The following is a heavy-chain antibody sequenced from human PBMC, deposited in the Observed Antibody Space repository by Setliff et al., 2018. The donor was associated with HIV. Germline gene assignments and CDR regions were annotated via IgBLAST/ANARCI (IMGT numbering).Heavy chain of an antibody. V-gene: IGHV4-34*01. CDR2: INHSGST. D-gene: IGHD3-22*01. J-gene: IGHJ5*02. CDR1: GGSFSGYY. Sequence: SETLSLTCAVYGGSFSGYYWSWIRQPPGKGLEWIGEINHSGSTNYNPSLKSRVTISVDTSKNQFSLKLSSVTAADTAIYYCTRVRLLYSDSSPVWFDPWGQGTLVTVSS. CDR3: TRVRLLYSDSSPVWFDP.